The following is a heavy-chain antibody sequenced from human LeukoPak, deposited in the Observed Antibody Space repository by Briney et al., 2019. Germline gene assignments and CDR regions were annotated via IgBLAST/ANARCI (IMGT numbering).Heavy chain of an antibody. CDR3: ASSFRGVIVY. CDR2: ISSSSSYI. Sequence: GGSLRLSCAASGFTFSSYGMHWVRQAPGKGLEWVSSISSSSSYIYYADSVKGRFTISRDNAKNSLYLQMNSLRAEDTAVYYCASSFRGVIVYWGQGTLVTVSS. CDR1: GFTFSSYG. D-gene: IGHD3-10*01. J-gene: IGHJ4*02. V-gene: IGHV3-21*01.